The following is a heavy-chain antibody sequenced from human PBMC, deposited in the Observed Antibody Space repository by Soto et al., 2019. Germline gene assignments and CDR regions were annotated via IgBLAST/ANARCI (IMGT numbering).Heavy chain of an antibody. J-gene: IGHJ5*02. D-gene: IGHD1-26*01. CDR2: ISSSSSYI. V-gene: IGHV3-21*01. CDR1: GFTFSSYS. CDR3: ARDLGSSPILLNWFDP. Sequence: GSLRLSCAASGFTFSSYSMNWVRQAPGKGLEWVSSISSSSSYIYYADSVKGRFTISRDNAKNSLYLQMNSLRAEDTAVYYCARDLGSSPILLNWFDPWGQGTLVTVSS.